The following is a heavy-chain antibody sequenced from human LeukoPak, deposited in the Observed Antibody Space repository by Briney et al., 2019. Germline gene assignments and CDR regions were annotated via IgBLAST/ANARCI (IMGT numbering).Heavy chain of an antibody. D-gene: IGHD3-22*01. V-gene: IGHV1-18*01. CDR2: ISGYNGDT. Sequence: ASVKVSCKASGYTFTAYGISWVRQAPGQGLEWMGWISGYNGDTKYAQRFAGRVTMTTDTSTTTAFMDLRSLRSDDTAVYFCATSTGGYSDLYFHYWGQGTLVSVSS. CDR3: ATSTGGYSDLYFHY. J-gene: IGHJ4*02. CDR1: GYTFTAYG.